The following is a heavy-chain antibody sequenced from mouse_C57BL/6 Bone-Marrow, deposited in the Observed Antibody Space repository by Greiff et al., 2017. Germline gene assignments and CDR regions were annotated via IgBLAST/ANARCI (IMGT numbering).Heavy chain of an antibody. V-gene: IGHV1-59*01. CDR2: IDPSDSYT. D-gene: IGHD1-1*01. CDR1: GYTFTSYW. CDR3: ALRYRGNYAMDY. Sequence: VKLQQPGAELVRPGTSVKLSCKASGYTFTSYWMHWVKQRPGQGLEWIGVIDPSDSYTNYHQKFKGKATLTVDTSSSTAYMQLSSLTSEDSAVYYCALRYRGNYAMDYWGQGTSVTVSS. J-gene: IGHJ4*01.